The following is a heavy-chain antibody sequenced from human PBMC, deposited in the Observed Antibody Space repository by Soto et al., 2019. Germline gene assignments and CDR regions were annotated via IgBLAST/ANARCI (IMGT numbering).Heavy chain of an antibody. D-gene: IGHD3-22*01. CDR3: AKGRSRYYDSSGYYYGWFDP. CDR1: GFTFDDYT. V-gene: IGHV3-43*01. J-gene: IGHJ5*02. Sequence: EVQLVESGGVVVQPGGSLRLSCAASGFTFDDYTMHWVRQAPGKGLEWVSLISWDGGSTYYADSVKGRFTISRDNSKNSLYLQMNSLRTEDNALYYCAKGRSRYYDSSGYYYGWFDPWGQGTLVTVSS. CDR2: ISWDGGST.